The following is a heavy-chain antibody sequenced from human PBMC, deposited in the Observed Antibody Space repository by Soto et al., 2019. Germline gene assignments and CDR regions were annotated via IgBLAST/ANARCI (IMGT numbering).Heavy chain of an antibody. CDR3: AKDGDYFLGYFDY. CDR2: ISYDGSNK. Sequence: PGGSLRLSCAASGFTFSSYAMHWVRQAPGKGLEWVAVISYDGSNKYYADSVKGRFTISRDNSKNTLYLQMNSLRAEDTAVYYCAKDGDYFLGYFDYWGQGTRVTVYS. D-gene: IGHD4-17*01. CDR1: GFTFSSYA. J-gene: IGHJ4*02. V-gene: IGHV3-30-3*01.